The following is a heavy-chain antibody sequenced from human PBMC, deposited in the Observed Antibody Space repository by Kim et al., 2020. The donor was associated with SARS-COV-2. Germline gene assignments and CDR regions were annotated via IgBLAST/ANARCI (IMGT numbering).Heavy chain of an antibody. J-gene: IGHJ4*02. CDR3: VKDRGYGRDSYNRLDFDN. CDR1: GFTFVTYA. V-gene: IGHV3-23*01. CDR2: ITSPGHT. D-gene: IGHD3-10*02. Sequence: GGSLRLSCAASGFTFVTYAMSWVRQAPGKGLEWVSTITSPGHTYYADSVKGRFAISRDNYKDTLFVQMNSLRVEDTAVYYCVKDRGYGRDSYNRLDFDNWGRGTLVTVSS.